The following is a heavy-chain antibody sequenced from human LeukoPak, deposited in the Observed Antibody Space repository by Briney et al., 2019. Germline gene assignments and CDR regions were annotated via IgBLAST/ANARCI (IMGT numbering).Heavy chain of an antibody. V-gene: IGHV1-8*03. J-gene: IGHJ3*02. Sequence: ASVKVSCKASGYTFTSYDTNWVRQATGQGLEWMGWMNPNSGNTGYAQKFQGRVTITRNTSISTAYMELRSLRSDDTAVHYCARVDSGSYYAFDIWGQGTMVTVSS. D-gene: IGHD1-26*01. CDR3: ARVDSGSYYAFDI. CDR2: MNPNSGNT. CDR1: GYTFTSYD.